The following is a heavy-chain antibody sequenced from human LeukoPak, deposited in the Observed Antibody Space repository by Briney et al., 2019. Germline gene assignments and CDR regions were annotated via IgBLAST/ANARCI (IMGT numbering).Heavy chain of an antibody. CDR1: GFTFSSYA. J-gene: IGHJ4*02. Sequence: PGRSLRLSCAASGFTFSSYAMHWVRQAPGKGLEWVAVISYDGSNKYYADSVKGRFTISRDNSKNTLYLQMNSLRAEDTAVYYCARLEMASNYWGQGTLVTLSS. V-gene: IGHV3-30-3*01. D-gene: IGHD5-24*01. CDR3: ARLEMASNY. CDR2: ISYDGSNK.